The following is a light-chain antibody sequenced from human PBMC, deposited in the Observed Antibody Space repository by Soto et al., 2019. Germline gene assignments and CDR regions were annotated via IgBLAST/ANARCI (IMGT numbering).Light chain of an antibody. J-gene: IGKJ1*01. CDR3: QQYSNWPWT. CDR2: GAS. V-gene: IGKV3-15*01. Sequence: EIVMTQSPATLSVSPGEKATLSCRASQSVTSYLAWYQQTPGQAPRLLIQGASARATDVPARFSGSGSGTEFTLTISSLQSADFAVYYCQQYSNWPWTFGQGTKVEI. CDR1: QSVTSY.